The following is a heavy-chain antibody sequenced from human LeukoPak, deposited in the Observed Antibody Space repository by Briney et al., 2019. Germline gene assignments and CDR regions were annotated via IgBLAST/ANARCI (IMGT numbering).Heavy chain of an antibody. D-gene: IGHD5-12*01. Sequence: SETLSLTCSASGGSVSSFFWSWIRQPAGRELEWLGRMFANGNANYNPSLKSRISMSVDTSTSQFSLTLTSVTAEDTAIYYCARDIVAASSDGFDVWGQGTTVIVSS. CDR3: ARDIVAASSDGFDV. CDR1: GGSVSSFF. J-gene: IGHJ3*01. V-gene: IGHV4-4*07. CDR2: MFANGNA.